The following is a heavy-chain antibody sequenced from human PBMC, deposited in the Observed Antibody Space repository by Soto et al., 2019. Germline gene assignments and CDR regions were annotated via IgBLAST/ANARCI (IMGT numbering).Heavy chain of an antibody. V-gene: IGHV1-69*12. J-gene: IGHJ4*02. CDR2: VISMFGTP. CDR1: GDTFSSYA. CDR3: AIMYSSGWVGDLGY. D-gene: IGHD6-19*01. Sequence: QVQLVQSGAEVKKPGSSVKVSCKASGDTFSSYAITWVRQAPGQGLGWMGGVISMFGTPNYAQKFQDRVTITADHSTNTAYMDLSSLRSDDTAVYYCAIMYSSGWVGDLGYWGQGTLVTVSS.